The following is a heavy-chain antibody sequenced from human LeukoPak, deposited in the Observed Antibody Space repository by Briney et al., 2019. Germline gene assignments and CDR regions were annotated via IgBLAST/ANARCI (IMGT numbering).Heavy chain of an antibody. CDR2: IYSGGST. CDR3: ARDYYDSSGYYFWAFDI. Sequence: PGGSLRLSCAASGFTVSSNYMSWVRQAPGKGLEWVSVIYSGGSTYYADCVKGRFTISRDNSKNTLYLQMNSPRAEDTAVYYCARDYYDSSGYYFWAFDIWGQGTMVTVSS. J-gene: IGHJ3*02. V-gene: IGHV3-53*01. CDR1: GFTVSSNY. D-gene: IGHD3-22*01.